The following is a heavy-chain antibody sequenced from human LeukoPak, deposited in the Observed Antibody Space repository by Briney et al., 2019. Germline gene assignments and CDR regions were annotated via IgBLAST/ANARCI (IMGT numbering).Heavy chain of an antibody. CDR1: GFTFGDYA. V-gene: IGHV3-49*04. Sequence: GALRLSCTASGFTFGDYAMSWVRQAPGKGLEWVGFIRGKAYGGTTEYAASVKGRFTISRDDSKSIAYLQMNSLKTEDTAVYYCTRQETTIGSYYFDYWGQGTLVTVSS. CDR2: IRGKAYGGTT. D-gene: IGHD5-12*01. J-gene: IGHJ4*02. CDR3: TRQETTIGSYYFDY.